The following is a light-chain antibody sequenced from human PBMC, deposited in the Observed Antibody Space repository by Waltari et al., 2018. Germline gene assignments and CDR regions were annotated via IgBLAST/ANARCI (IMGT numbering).Light chain of an antibody. J-gene: IGKJ1*01. CDR3: QYYGSAPRT. Sequence: EIVLTQSPGTLSLSPGERATLSCRASQRVPSGYIAWYQHKPGQAPRLLIYTASTRATGIPDRFSGSGSGTDFLLTINGLEPEDFAVYYCQYYGSAPRTFGQGTKVEIK. V-gene: IGKV3-20*01. CDR1: QRVPSGY. CDR2: TAS.